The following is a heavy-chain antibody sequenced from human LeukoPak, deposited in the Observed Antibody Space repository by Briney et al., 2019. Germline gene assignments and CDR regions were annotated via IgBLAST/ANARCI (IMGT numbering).Heavy chain of an antibody. CDR1: GFTFSSYG. V-gene: IGHV3-48*03. CDR3: ARVHYNTAMVDIDY. CDR2: ISGSGSSI. D-gene: IGHD5-18*01. Sequence: GGSLRLSRAASGFTFSSYGMHWVRQAPGKGLEWISYISGSGSSIYYADSVKGRFTISRDNGKNSLYLQMNSLRAEDTAVYYCARVHYNTAMVDIDYWGQGTLVTVSS. J-gene: IGHJ4*02.